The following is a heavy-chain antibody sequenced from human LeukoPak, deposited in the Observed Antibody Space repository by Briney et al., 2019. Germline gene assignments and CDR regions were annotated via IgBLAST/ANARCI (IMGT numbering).Heavy chain of an antibody. CDR1: GFTFSSYA. V-gene: IGHV3-23*01. CDR2: ISGSGGRT. D-gene: IGHD4-17*01. CDR3: AERSYGDYYYGMDV. Sequence: GGSLRLSCAASGFTFSSYAMSWVRQAPGKGLEWVSAISGSGGRTYYADSVKGRFTISRDNSKNTLYLQMNSLRVEDTAVYYCAERSYGDYYYGMDVWGQGTTVTVSS. J-gene: IGHJ6*02.